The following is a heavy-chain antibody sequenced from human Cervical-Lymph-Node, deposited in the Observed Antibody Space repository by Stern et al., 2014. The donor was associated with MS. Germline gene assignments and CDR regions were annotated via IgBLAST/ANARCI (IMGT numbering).Heavy chain of an antibody. CDR1: GFTVSDNY. CDR3: ARVRTSGFYQTPGWFFDL. J-gene: IGHJ2*01. V-gene: IGHV3-53*01. Sequence: EVQLEESGGGLIKSGGSLRLSCTASGFTVSDNYMTWVRQAPGKGLEWGSVIYSGEETFYADSVKGRFIISRDNSKNTLYLQLNSLRADDTAVYYCARVRTSGFYQTPGWFFDLWGRGTLVTVSS. CDR2: IYSGEET. D-gene: IGHD6-19*01.